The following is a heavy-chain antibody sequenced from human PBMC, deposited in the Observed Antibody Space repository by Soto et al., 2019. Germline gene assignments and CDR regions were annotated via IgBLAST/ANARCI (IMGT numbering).Heavy chain of an antibody. CDR1: GGSISSYY. V-gene: IGHV4-59*08. J-gene: IGHJ4*02. CDR2: VHDSGRT. D-gene: IGHD6-19*01. Sequence: PSETLSLTCTVSGGSISSYYWSWIRQPPGKGLEWIGYVHDSGRTSYKPSLNSRVTISLDTSKRQFSLKLTSVTAADTAVYYCATTARNEVTGTVLHYWGQGTLVTVSS. CDR3: ATTARNEVTGTVLHY.